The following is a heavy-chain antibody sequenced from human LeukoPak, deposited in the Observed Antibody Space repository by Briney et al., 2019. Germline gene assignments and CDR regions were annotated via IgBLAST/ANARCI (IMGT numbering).Heavy chain of an antibody. D-gene: IGHD1-26*01. CDR2: ISGSGSST. J-gene: IGHJ3*02. CDR3: ASGGSYLSAFDI. V-gene: IGHV3-23*01. Sequence: GGSLRLSCAASGFTFSSYGMNWVRQAPGKGLEWVSAISGSGSSTYYADSVKGRFTISRDNSKNTLYLQMNSLRAEDTAVYYCASGGSYLSAFDIWGQGTMVTVSS. CDR1: GFTFSSYG.